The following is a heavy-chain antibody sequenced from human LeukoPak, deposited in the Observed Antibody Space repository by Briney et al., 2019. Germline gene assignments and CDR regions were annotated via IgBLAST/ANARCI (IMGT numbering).Heavy chain of an antibody. CDR1: GFTFSSYW. CDR2: INSDGNSR. D-gene: IGHD3-22*01. CDR3: ARSHGSDYYLIDY. V-gene: IGHV3-74*01. J-gene: IGHJ4*02. Sequence: PGGSLRLSCAASGFTFSSYWMHWVRQAPGKGLVWVSRINSDGNSRNYADSVKGRFTISRDNAKNTLYLQMISLRDEDTAAYYCARSHGSDYYLIDYWGQGTLVTVSS.